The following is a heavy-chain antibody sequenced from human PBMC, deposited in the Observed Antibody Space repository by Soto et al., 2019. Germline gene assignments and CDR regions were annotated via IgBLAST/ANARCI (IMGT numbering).Heavy chain of an antibody. Sequence: ASVKVSCTASGYTFTSYDINWVRQATGQGLEWMGWMNPNSGNTGYAQKFQGRATMTSNTSINTAHMELSSLRSEDTAVYYCARPPSYCSGGSCRWFDPWGQGTLVTVSS. J-gene: IGHJ5*02. CDR2: MNPNSGNT. CDR1: GYTFTSYD. CDR3: ARPPSYCSGGSCRWFDP. D-gene: IGHD2-15*01. V-gene: IGHV1-8*01.